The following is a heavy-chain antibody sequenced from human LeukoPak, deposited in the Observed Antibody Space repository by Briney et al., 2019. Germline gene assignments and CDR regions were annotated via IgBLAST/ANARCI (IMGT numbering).Heavy chain of an antibody. CDR2: ISGSGGST. CDR1: GFTFGDYA. CDR3: AKDYYCGGDCYSKYFQH. D-gene: IGHD2-21*02. Sequence: GRSLRLSCTASGFTFGDYAMSWVRQAPGKGLEWVSAISGSGGSTYYADSVKGRFTISRDNSKNTLYLQMNSLRAEDTAVYYCAKDYYCGGDCYSKYFQHWGQGTLVTVSS. J-gene: IGHJ1*01. V-gene: IGHV3-23*01.